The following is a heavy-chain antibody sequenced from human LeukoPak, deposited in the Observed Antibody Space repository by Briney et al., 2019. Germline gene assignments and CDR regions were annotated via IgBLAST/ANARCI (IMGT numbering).Heavy chain of an antibody. V-gene: IGHV3-23*01. J-gene: IGHJ5*01. CDR2: ISGSGGST. Sequence: GGSLRLSCAASGFTFTNYAMSWVRQAPGKGLEWVSAISGSGGSTYYADSVKGRFSISRDNSKNTLYLQMNSLRAEDTAVYYCAKDHYCSSTSCYAVGNWFDSWGQGTLVTVSS. D-gene: IGHD2-2*01. CDR3: AKDHYCSSTSCYAVGNWFDS. CDR1: GFTFTNYA.